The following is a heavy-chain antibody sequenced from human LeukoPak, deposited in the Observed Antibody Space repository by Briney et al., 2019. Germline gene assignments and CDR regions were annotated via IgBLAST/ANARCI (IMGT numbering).Heavy chain of an antibody. J-gene: IGHJ6*03. CDR3: AGRNYDFWNDYYYMDV. V-gene: IGHV4-59*01. Sequence: SETLSLTCTVSGGSISSYYWSWIRQPPGKGLGWIGYIYYSGSTNYNPSLKSRVTISVDTSKNQFSLMLSSVTSAGTAVYYCAGRNYDFWNDYYYMDVWGKGTTVTVSS. D-gene: IGHD3-3*01. CDR2: IYYSGST. CDR1: GGSISSYY.